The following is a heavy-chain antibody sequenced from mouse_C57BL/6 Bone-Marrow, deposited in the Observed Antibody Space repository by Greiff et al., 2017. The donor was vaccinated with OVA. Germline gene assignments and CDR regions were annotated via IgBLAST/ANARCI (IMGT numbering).Heavy chain of an antibody. CDR2: INPNNGGT. Sequence: EVQLQQSGPELVKPGASVKMSCKASGYTFTDYNMHWVKQSHGKSLEWIGYINPNNGGTSYNQKFKGKATLTVNKSSSTAYMERRSLTAEDSAVYYCASKGYYWYFDVWGTGTTVTVST. J-gene: IGHJ1*03. CDR3: ASKGYYWYFDV. D-gene: IGHD2-2*01. CDR1: GYTFTDYN. V-gene: IGHV1-22*01.